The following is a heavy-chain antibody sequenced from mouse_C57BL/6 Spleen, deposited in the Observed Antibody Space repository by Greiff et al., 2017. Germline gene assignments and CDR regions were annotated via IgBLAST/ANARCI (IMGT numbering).Heavy chain of an antibody. V-gene: IGHV5-4*01. CDR1: GFTFSSYA. CDR3: ARDENDGYYCDY. J-gene: IGHJ2*01. D-gene: IGHD2-12*01. Sequence: EVQLVESGGGLVKPGGSLKLSCAASGFTFSSYAMSWVRQTPEKRLEWVATISDGGSYTYYPDNVKGRFTISRDNAKNNLYLQMSHLKSEDTAMYYCARDENDGYYCDYWGQGTTLTVSS. CDR2: ISDGGSYT.